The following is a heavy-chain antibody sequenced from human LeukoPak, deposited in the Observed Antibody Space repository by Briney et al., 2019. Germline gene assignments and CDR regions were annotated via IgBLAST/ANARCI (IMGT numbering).Heavy chain of an antibody. CDR3: VRQFAS. V-gene: IGHV3-48*01. Sequence: GGSLRPSCAASGFTFSDHIMNWVRQLPGKRLEWVAYVSGSGSTVYYADSVKGRFTISRDNGKSSLYLQMNSLRVEDTALYYCVRQFASWGQGTLVTVSS. CDR1: GFTFSDHI. J-gene: IGHJ4*02. CDR2: VSGSGSTV.